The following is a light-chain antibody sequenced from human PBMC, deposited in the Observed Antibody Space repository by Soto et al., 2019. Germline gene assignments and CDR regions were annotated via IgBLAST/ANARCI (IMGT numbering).Light chain of an antibody. V-gene: IGKV1-39*01. Sequence: DIQMTQSPSSLSASLGDRITITCRASQSISSYLNWYQQKPGKAPKLLIYDASSLQSGVPSRFSGRGSGTHFTLTISSLQPEDFATYYCQQSYSSPPITVGQGTRLDIK. CDR2: DAS. J-gene: IGKJ5*01. CDR1: QSISSY. CDR3: QQSYSSPPIT.